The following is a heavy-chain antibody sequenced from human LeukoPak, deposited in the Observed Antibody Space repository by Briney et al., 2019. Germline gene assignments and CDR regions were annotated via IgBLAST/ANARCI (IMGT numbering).Heavy chain of an antibody. J-gene: IGHJ4*02. CDR1: DFPFETNA. Sequence: GGSLNLSCATSDFPFETNAMSWVRQAPGKGLEWPATIGNTETFYADSVTGRFTISRDNSKNTVNLQMNRLRVEDTAIYYCAKDWIQFNRVFDCFDSWGQGTLVTVSS. CDR2: IGNTET. CDR3: AKDWIQFNRVFDCFDS. V-gene: IGHV3-23*01. D-gene: IGHD5-18*01.